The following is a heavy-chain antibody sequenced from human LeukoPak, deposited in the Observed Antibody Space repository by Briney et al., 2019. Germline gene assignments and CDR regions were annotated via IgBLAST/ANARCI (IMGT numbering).Heavy chain of an antibody. CDR3: TRDPGYCSSTSCHNWFDP. Sequence: PGGSLRLSCTASGFTFGDSAMSWVRQAPGKGLEWVGFIRSKAYGGTTEYAASVKGRFTISRDDSKSIAYLQMNSLKTEDTAVYYCTRDPGYCSSTSCHNWFDPWGQGTLVTVSS. CDR2: IRSKAYGGTT. CDR1: GFTFGDSA. J-gene: IGHJ5*02. V-gene: IGHV3-49*04. D-gene: IGHD2-2*03.